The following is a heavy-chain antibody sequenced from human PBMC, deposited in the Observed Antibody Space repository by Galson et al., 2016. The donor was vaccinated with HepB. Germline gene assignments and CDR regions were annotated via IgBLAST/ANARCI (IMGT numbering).Heavy chain of an antibody. Sequence: ETLSLTCTVSGGSVTASPYYHAWIRQPPGTGLEWLGTLSYSGSAYYNPSLKSHFTISMGASRNQFSLQLTSVTAADTAVYYCARLFASGRKYDAFDIWGQGTVDTVSS. D-gene: IGHD3-10*01. V-gene: IGHV4-39*01. CDR1: GGSVTASPYY. J-gene: IGHJ3*02. CDR3: ARLFASGRKYDAFDI. CDR2: LSYSGSA.